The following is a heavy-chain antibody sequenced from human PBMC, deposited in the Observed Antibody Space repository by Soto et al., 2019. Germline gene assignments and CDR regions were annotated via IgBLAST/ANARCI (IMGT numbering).Heavy chain of an antibody. D-gene: IGHD4-17*01. CDR3: ATFCGDYVSY. CDR1: GGSISSSSYY. Sequence: SETLSLTCTVSGGSISSSSYYWGWIRQPPGKGLEWIGSIYYSGSTFYNPSLKSRVTISVDTSKNQFSLKLSSVTAADTAVYYCATFCGDYVSYWGQGTLVT. CDR2: IYYSGST. J-gene: IGHJ4*02. V-gene: IGHV4-39*01.